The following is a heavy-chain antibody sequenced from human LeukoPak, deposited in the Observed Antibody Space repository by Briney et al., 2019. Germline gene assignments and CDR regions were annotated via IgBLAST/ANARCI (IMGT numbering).Heavy chain of an antibody. J-gene: IGHJ4*02. CDR3: AKASWLTGAYFDY. CDR2: ISWNSGSI. D-gene: IGHD3-22*01. CDR1: GFTFDDYA. V-gene: IGHV3-9*01. Sequence: QPGRSLRLSCAASGFTFDDYAMHWVRQAPGKGLEWVSGISWNSGSIGYADSVKGRFTISRDNAKNSLYLQMDSLRAEDTALYYCAKASWLTGAYFDYWGQGTLVTVSS.